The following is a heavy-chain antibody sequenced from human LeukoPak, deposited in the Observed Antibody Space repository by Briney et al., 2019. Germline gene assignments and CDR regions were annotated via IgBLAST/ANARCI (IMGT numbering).Heavy chain of an antibody. CDR2: ISYDGSNK. CDR3: ARAEAGGYDLDY. CDR1: GFTFSSYG. Sequence: GGSLRLSCAASGFTFSSYGVHWVRQAPGKGLEWVAVISYDGSNKYYADSVKGRFTISRDNSKNTLYLQMNSLRAEDTAVYYCARAEAGGYDLDYWGQGTLVTVSS. D-gene: IGHD5-12*01. J-gene: IGHJ4*02. V-gene: IGHV3-30*03.